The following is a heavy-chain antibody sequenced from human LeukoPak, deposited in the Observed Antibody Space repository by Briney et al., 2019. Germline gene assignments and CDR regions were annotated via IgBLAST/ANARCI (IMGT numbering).Heavy chain of an antibody. CDR3: IRQIGDSSGGWFDP. D-gene: IGHD6-19*01. CDR1: GFTFSGSA. V-gene: IGHV3-73*01. CDR2: IRSKANNYLT. J-gene: IGHJ5*02. Sequence: PGGSLRLSCAASGFTFSGSAMHWVRQASGKGLDWVGRIRSKANNYLTAYAASVNGRFSISRDDSKSTAYLQMNRLKTEDTGVYYCIRQIGDSSGGWFDPWGQGTLVTVSS.